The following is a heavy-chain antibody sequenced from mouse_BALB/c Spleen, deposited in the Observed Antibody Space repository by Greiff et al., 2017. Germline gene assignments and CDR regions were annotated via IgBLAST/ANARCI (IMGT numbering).Heavy chain of an antibody. V-gene: IGHV1-4*02. D-gene: IGHD2-10*01. CDR3: AREGAYYGKGDY. Sequence: VQLQQSAAELARPGASVKMSCKASGYTFTSYTMHWVKQRPGQGLEWIGYINPSSGYTEYNQKFKDKTTLTADKSSSTAYMQLSSLTSEDSAVYYCAREGAYYGKGDYWGQGTTLTVSS. CDR1: GYTFTSYT. CDR2: INPSSGYT. J-gene: IGHJ2*01.